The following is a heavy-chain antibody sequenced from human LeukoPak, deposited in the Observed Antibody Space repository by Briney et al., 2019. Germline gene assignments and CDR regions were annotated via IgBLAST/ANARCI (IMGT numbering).Heavy chain of an antibody. CDR2: INHSVST. J-gene: IGHJ4*02. CDR1: GGSFSGYY. D-gene: IGHD6-13*01. V-gene: IGHV4-34*01. Sequence: PSETLSLTCAVYGGSFSGYYWSWIRQPPGKGLEWIGEINHSVSTNYNPSLKSRVTISVDTSKNQFSLKLSSVTAADTAVYYCARVRVAAAGTYGRFDYWGQGTLVTVSS. CDR3: ARVRVAAAGTYGRFDY.